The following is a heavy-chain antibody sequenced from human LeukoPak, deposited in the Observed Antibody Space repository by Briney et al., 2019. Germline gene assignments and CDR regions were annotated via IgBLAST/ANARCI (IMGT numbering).Heavy chain of an antibody. V-gene: IGHV1-3*01. CDR3: AGTSDIVATNHFDY. CDR2: INAGNGNT. J-gene: IGHJ4*02. Sequence: GASVNVSCKASGYTFTSYAMHWVRQAPGQRLEWMGWINAGNGNTKYSQKFQGRVTITRDTSANTAYMELSSLRSEDTAVYYCAGTSDIVATNHFDYWGQGTLVTVSS. D-gene: IGHD5-12*01. CDR1: GYTFTSYA.